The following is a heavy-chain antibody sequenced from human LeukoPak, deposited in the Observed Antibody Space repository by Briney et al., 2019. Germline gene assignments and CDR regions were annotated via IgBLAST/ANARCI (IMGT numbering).Heavy chain of an antibody. J-gene: IGHJ4*02. Sequence: PGGSLRLSCAASGFTFSSYWMSWVRQAPGEGLEWVAKINQDGTEKAYVDSVRGRFTISRDNAKNSLFLQMNSLRAEDTAVYYCARENTLDNWGQGTLVTVSS. V-gene: IGHV3-7*03. CDR2: INQDGTEK. CDR1: GFTFSSYW. D-gene: IGHD2-15*01. CDR3: ARENTLDN.